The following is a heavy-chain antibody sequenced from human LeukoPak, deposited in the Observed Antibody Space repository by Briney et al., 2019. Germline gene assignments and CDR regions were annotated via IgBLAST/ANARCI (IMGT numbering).Heavy chain of an antibody. J-gene: IGHJ4*02. V-gene: IGHV1-18*01. Sequence: GASVKVSCKTSGYIFISYGISWVRQAPGQGLEWMGWISGYSGNTNYAQKLQGRVTMTTDTSTSTAFMELRSLRSDDSAVYYCARGIRSPLFDYWGLGTLVTVSP. D-gene: IGHD3-16*01. CDR2: ISGYSGNT. CDR1: GYIFISYG. CDR3: ARGIRSPLFDY.